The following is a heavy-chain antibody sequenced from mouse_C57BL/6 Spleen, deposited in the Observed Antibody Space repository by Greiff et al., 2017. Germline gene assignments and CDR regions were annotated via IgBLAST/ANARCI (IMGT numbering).Heavy chain of an antibody. CDR1: GFSLTSYG. D-gene: IGHD2-4*01. CDR3: ARQDYDYDGYAMDY. J-gene: IGHJ4*01. CDR2: IWSDGST. Sequence: QVQLKESGPGLVAPSQSLSITCTVSGFSLTSYGVHWVRQPPGKGLEWLVVIWSDGSTNYNSALKSRLSISKDNSKSQVFLKMNSLQTDDTAMYYCARQDYDYDGYAMDYWGQGTSVTVSS. V-gene: IGHV2-6-1*01.